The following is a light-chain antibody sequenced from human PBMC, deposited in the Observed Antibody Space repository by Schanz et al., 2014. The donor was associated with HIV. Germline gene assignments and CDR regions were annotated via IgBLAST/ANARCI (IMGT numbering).Light chain of an antibody. CDR1: SSNIRINT. Sequence: QSVLTQPPSASGTPGQRVTISCSGSSSNIRINTVNWYQQFPGTAPKLLIYSNSRRPSGVPDRFSGSKSGNTASLTVSGLQAEDEAEYYCLSYAGNNKGVFGTGTKLTVL. V-gene: IGLV1-44*01. CDR2: SNS. J-gene: IGLJ1*01. CDR3: LSYAGNNKGV.